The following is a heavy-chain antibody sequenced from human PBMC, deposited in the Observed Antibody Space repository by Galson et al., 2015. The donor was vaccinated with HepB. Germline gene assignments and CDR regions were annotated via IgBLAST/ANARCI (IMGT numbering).Heavy chain of an antibody. Sequence: SVKVSCKASGYTFTGYYMHWVRQAPGQGLEWMGRINPNSGGTNYAQKFQGRVTMTRDTSISTAYMELSRLRSDDTAVYYCARDYYGSVISLFGMDVWGKGTTVTVSS. V-gene: IGHV1-2*06. CDR3: ARDYYGSVISLFGMDV. CDR2: INPNSGGT. D-gene: IGHD3-10*01. J-gene: IGHJ6*04. CDR1: GYTFTGYY.